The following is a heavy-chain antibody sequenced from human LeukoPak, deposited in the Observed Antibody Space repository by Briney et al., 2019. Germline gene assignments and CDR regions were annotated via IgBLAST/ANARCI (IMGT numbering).Heavy chain of an antibody. Sequence: GRSLRLSCAASGFTFSSYGMHWVRQAPGKGLEGGAVIWYDGSNKYYADSVKGRFTISRDNSKNTLYLQMNSLRAEDTAVYYCARDRKVAVAVAYYGMDVWGQGTTVTVSS. J-gene: IGHJ6*02. V-gene: IGHV3-33*01. D-gene: IGHD6-19*01. CDR2: IWYDGSNK. CDR3: ARDRKVAVAVAYYGMDV. CDR1: GFTFSSYG.